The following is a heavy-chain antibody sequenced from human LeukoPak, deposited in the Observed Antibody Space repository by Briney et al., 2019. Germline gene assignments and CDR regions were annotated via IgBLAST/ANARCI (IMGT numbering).Heavy chain of an antibody. J-gene: IGHJ4*02. V-gene: IGHV4-59*08. CDR1: GGSISSYY. D-gene: IGHD3-3*01. CDR2: IFYSGST. CDR3: XXLXFGXGXYHEVDC. Sequence: SETLSLTCTVSGGSISSYYWSWIRQPPGKGLEWIGYIFYSGSTNYNPSLKSRVTVSVDTSKNQFSLRLGSVPAADTVVFYFXXLXFGXGXYHEVDCWGXGTLVTVSS.